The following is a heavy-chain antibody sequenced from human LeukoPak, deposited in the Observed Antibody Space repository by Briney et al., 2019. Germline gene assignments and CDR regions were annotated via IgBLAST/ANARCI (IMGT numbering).Heavy chain of an antibody. J-gene: IGHJ3*02. CDR1: GFTFSSYG. CDR2: IYSGGSK. V-gene: IGHV3-NL1*01. CDR3: ARSRGIPDAFDM. D-gene: IGHD2-21*01. Sequence: GGSLRLSCAASGFTFSSYGMHWVRQPPGKGLEWVSVIYSGGSKYYADPVKGRFTTSRDNSKNTVYLQMNSLRAEDTAVYYCARSRGIPDAFDMWGLGTMVTVSS.